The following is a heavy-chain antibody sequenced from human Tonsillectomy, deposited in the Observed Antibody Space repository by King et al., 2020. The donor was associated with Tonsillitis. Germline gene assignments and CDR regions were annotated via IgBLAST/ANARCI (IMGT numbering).Heavy chain of an antibody. Sequence: VQLVESGGDLVQPGGSLRLSCAASGFTFSSYWMSWVREAPGKGLEWVANIKEDGSEKYYVDSVKGRFSISRDNAKNSLYLQMNSLRVEDTAVYYCAREYSYGRDYWGQGTLVTVSS. CDR2: IKEDGSEK. CDR1: GFTFSSYW. CDR3: AREYSYGRDY. D-gene: IGHD3-16*01. V-gene: IGHV3-7*01. J-gene: IGHJ4*02.